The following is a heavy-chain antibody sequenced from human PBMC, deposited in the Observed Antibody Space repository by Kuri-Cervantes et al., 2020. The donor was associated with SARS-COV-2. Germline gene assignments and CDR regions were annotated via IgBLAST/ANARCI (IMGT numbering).Heavy chain of an antibody. J-gene: IGHJ4*02. CDR3: ATTYSGGWYGGY. D-gene: IGHD6-19*01. Sequence: GESLKISCAASGFTFSSYSMNWVRQAPGKGLEWVSSISSSSSYIYYADSVKGRFTISRDNAKNSLYLQMNSLRAEDTAVYYCATTYSGGWYGGYWGQGTLVTVSS. CDR2: ISSSSSYI. CDR1: GFTFSSYS. V-gene: IGHV3-21*01.